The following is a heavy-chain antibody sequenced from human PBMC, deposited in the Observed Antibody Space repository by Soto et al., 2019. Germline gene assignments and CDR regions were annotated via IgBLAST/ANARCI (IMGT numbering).Heavy chain of an antibody. CDR3: AKEADYGDYPPEYFQH. D-gene: IGHD4-17*01. CDR2: ISYDGSNK. V-gene: IGHV3-30*18. CDR1: GFTFSSYG. J-gene: IGHJ1*01. Sequence: QVQLVESGGGVVQPGRSLRLSCAASGFTFSSYGMHWVRQAPGKGLEWVAVISYDGSNKYYADSVKGRFTISRDNSKNKLYLQMNSLRAEDTAVDYCAKEADYGDYPPEYFQHWSQGTLVTVSS.